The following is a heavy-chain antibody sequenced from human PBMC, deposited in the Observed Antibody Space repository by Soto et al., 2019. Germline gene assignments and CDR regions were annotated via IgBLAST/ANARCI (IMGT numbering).Heavy chain of an antibody. CDR1: GFTFSNHG. D-gene: IGHD3-10*01. Sequence: QVHLVESGGGVVQPGRSLRLSCAASGFTFSNHGMHWVRQTPGKGLEWVAIIWYDGSIKDYSDSVQGRFTISRDNSKNTVYLHMNSPRAEDTAVYYCAREFVHGSGSYYFDHWGQWTLVTVSS. CDR3: AREFVHGSGSYYFDH. V-gene: IGHV3-33*01. J-gene: IGHJ4*02. CDR2: IWYDGSIK.